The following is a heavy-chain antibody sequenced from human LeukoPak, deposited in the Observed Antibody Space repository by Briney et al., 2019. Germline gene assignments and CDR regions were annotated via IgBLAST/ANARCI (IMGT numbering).Heavy chain of an antibody. CDR2: TYYTATT. CDR3: AGLRSRAFDI. J-gene: IGHJ3*02. V-gene: IGHV4-59*08. CDR1: GGSTISRY. Sequence: SETLSLTCTVSGGSTISRYWSWLRQPPGKGLEWIAYTYYTATTKYNPSLKSRVTISIDTPKNQFSLSLSSVTAADTAVYYCAGLRSRAFDIWGPGTIVSVSS. D-gene: IGHD6-6*01.